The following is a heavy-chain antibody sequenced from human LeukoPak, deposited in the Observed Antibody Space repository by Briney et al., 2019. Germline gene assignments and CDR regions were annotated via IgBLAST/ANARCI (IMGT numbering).Heavy chain of an antibody. V-gene: IGHV3-23*01. CDR3: AKPRWLVVTATRGAYFDY. Sequence: GGSLRLSCAASGFTFSSYAMSWVRQAPGKGLEWVSAISGSGGSTYYADSVKGRFTISRDNSKNTLYLQMNSLRAEDTAVYYCAKPRWLVVTATRGAYFDYWGQGTLVTVSS. J-gene: IGHJ4*02. CDR1: GFTFSSYA. CDR2: ISGSGGST. D-gene: IGHD2-21*02.